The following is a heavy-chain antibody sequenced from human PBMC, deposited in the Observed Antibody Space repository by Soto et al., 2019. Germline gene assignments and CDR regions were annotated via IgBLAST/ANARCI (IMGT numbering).Heavy chain of an antibody. CDR3: ARYKSNYYYGMDV. D-gene: IGHD1-20*01. V-gene: IGHV4-61*05. CDR1: GGSISDSNDH. Sequence: PSETLSLTCTVSGGSISDSNDHWGWIRQPPGKGLEWIGYIYYSGITNYNPSLKSRVTISVDTSKNQFSLKLSSVTAADTVVYYCARYKSNYYYGMDVWGQGTTVTVSS. CDR2: IYYSGIT. J-gene: IGHJ6*02.